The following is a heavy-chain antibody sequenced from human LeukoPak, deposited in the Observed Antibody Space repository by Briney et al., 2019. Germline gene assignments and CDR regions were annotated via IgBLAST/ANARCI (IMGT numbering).Heavy chain of an antibody. D-gene: IGHD2-2*01. V-gene: IGHV3-21*01. Sequence: GRSLRLYCAASAFTFSSHHMNWVRQALGKGLEWISSISSSSSYIYYADSVKGRFTISRDNAKNSLYLQMNSLRAEDTAVYYCARDYDCSSTSCYGGGYYYYGMDVWGKGATVTVSS. J-gene: IGHJ6*04. CDR3: ARDYDCSSTSCYGGGYYYYGMDV. CDR2: ISSSSSYI. CDR1: AFTFSSHH.